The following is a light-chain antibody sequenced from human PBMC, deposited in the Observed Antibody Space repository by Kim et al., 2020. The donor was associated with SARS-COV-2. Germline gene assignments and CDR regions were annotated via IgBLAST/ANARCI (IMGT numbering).Light chain of an antibody. J-gene: IGLJ3*02. CDR1: SGNLARDS. Sequence: NFMLTQPHSVSESPGKTVTISCTRSSGNLARDSVQWFQQRPGSSPTTVIYEDDQRPSGVPDRFSGSIDSSSSFASLTISGLRAEDEADYYCQSSDGSNHWVLGRGTQLTVL. V-gene: IGLV6-57*01. CDR3: QSSDGSNHWV. CDR2: EDD.